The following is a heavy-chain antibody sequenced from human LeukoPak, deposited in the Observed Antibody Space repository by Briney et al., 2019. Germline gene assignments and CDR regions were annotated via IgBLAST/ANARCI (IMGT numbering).Heavy chain of an antibody. D-gene: IGHD6-13*01. CDR3: ARSPIAENYDAFDI. CDR2: INPNSGGT. CDR1: GYTFTGYY. Sequence: ASVKVSCKASGYTFTGYYMHWVRQAPGQGLEWMGWINPNSGGTNYAQKFQGRVTMTRDTSISTAYMELSRLRSDDTAVYYCARSPIAENYDAFDIWGQGTMVTVSS. V-gene: IGHV1-2*02. J-gene: IGHJ3*02.